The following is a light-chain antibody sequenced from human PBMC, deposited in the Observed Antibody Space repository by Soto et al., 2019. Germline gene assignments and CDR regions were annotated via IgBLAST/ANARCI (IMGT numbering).Light chain of an antibody. CDR2: GAS. V-gene: IGKV3-20*01. CDR3: QQYGSSPCT. J-gene: IGKJ1*01. CDR1: QSVSSIY. Sequence: EIVLTQSPGTLSLSPGERATLSCRASQSVSSIYLAWYQQKPGQAPRLLIYGASSRATGIPDRFSGSGSGTDFTLTISRLEPEDFAVYYCQQYGSSPCTCGQGTKVEIK.